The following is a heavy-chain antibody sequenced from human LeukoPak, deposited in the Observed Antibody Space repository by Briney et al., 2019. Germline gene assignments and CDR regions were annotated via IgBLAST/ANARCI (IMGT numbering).Heavy chain of an antibody. CDR3: VRDLGSRPLIIFFDY. CDR1: GYTFTNFG. CDR2: ISAYNGNT. D-gene: IGHD2/OR15-2a*01. V-gene: IGHV1-18*01. Sequence: ASVKVSCKASGYTFTNFGISWVRQAPGQGLEWMGWISAYNGNTDYAQKLQGRVTMTTDTSTSTAYMELRSLRSDDTAVYYCVRDLGSRPLIIFFDYWGQGTLVTVSS. J-gene: IGHJ4*02.